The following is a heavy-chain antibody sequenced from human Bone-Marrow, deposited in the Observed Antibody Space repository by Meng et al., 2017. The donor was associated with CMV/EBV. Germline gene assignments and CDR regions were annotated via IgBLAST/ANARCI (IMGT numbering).Heavy chain of an antibody. CDR1: EFTFSSYA. Sequence: LSLTCAASEFTFSSYAMSWVRQAPGKGLEWVSAISGSGGSTYYADSVKGRFTISRDNSKNTLYLQMNSLRAEDTAVYYCAKEGGIVVVPAEIDYWGQGTLVTVSS. CDR2: ISGSGGST. CDR3: AKEGGIVVVPAEIDY. J-gene: IGHJ4*02. V-gene: IGHV3-23*01. D-gene: IGHD2-2*01.